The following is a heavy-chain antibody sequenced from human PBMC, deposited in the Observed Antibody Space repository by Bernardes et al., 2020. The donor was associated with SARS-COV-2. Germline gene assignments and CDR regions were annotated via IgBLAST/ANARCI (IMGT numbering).Heavy chain of an antibody. J-gene: IGHJ4*02. V-gene: IGHV4-59*01. Sequence: SETLSLTCTVSGGSISSYYWSWIRQPPGKGLEWIGYIYYSGSTNYNPSLKSRVTISVDTSKNQFSLKLSSVTAADTAVYYCARGGRGDDYGWENWGQGTLVTVSS. CDR2: IYYSGST. CDR1: GGSISSYY. D-gene: IGHD3-16*01. CDR3: ARGGRGDDYGWEN.